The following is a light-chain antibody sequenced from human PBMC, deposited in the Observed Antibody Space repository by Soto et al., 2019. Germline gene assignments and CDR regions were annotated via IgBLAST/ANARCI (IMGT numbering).Light chain of an antibody. Sequence: DIQLTQSPSFLSASVGDRVTITCRASQDISGYLAWFQQKPGKAPKLLISAASTLQSGVPARFSGSGSGTVFSLTLSSLQPEDFATYYCQQRDSYPWTFGQGTKVEIK. CDR3: QQRDSYPWT. CDR2: AAS. V-gene: IGKV1-9*01. CDR1: QDISGY. J-gene: IGKJ1*01.